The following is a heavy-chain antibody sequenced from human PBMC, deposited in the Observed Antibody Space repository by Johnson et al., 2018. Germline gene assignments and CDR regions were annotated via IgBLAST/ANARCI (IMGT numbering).Heavy chain of an antibody. CDR3: ASGATVTPRGCCWYFGV. J-gene: IGHJ2*01. Sequence: VQLVQSGGGLVQPGGSLRPSCAASGFAFSSYVLHWVRRAPGKGPEWVSAIGTGGDTYYADSVMGRFTISRDNAKNTLYLQMDSLRAEDTAVYYGASGATVTPRGCCWYFGVWGRGTLVTVSS. V-gene: IGHV3-47*02. CDR2: IGTGGDT. CDR1: GFAFSSYV. D-gene: IGHD4-17*01.